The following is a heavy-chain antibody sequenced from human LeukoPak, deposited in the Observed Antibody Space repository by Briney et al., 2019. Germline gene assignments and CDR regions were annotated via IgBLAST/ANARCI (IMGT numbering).Heavy chain of an antibody. CDR3: ARAQTYYGSGSYLY. V-gene: IGHV3-48*02. CDR2: ISSSSSTV. Sequence: PGGSLRLSCAASGFTFSRYSMNWVRQASGKGLEWVSYISSSSSTVYYADSLKGRFTISRDNAKNSLYLQMNSLRDEDTAVYYCARAQTYYGSGSYLYWGQGTLVTVSS. D-gene: IGHD3-10*01. CDR1: GFTFSRYS. J-gene: IGHJ4*02.